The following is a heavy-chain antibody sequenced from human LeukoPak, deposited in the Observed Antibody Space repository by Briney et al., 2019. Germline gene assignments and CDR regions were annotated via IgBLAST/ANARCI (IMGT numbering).Heavy chain of an antibody. D-gene: IGHD4-17*01. CDR1: GFTFSSYG. V-gene: IGHV3-23*01. CDR2: ISGSGGST. Sequence: GGSLRLSCAASGFTFSSYGMSWVRQAPGKGLEWVSAISGSGGSTYYADSVKGRFTISRDNSKNTLYLQMNSLRAEDTAVYYCAKKGGYGEGTYYFDYWGQGTLVTVSS. J-gene: IGHJ4*02. CDR3: AKKGGYGEGTYYFDY.